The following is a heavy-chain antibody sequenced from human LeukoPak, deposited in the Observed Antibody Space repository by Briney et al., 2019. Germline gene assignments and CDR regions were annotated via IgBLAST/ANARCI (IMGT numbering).Heavy chain of an antibody. J-gene: IGHJ1*01. CDR3: AREGVVVPAARH. D-gene: IGHD2-2*01. V-gene: IGHV1-69*01. Sequence: ASVKVSCKASGGTFSSYAISWVRQAPGQGLEWMGGIIPIFGTANYAQKFQGRVTITADESTSTAYMELSSLRSEDTAAYYCAREGVVVPAARHWGQGTLVTVSS. CDR2: IIPIFGTA. CDR1: GGTFSSYA.